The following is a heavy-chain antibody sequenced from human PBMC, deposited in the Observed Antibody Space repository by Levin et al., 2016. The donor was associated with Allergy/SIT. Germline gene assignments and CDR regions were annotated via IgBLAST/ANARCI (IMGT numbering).Heavy chain of an antibody. D-gene: IGHD3-22*01. Sequence: GGSLRLSCKGSGDTFSSYWINWVRQMPGKGLEWVGRVDPTEFSADYNPSLQGHVTIAADKGISTAYLQWTSLKASDTAIYYCARRPFRNYYDGRGSDAFDIWGQGTSVTVSS. CDR2: VDPTEFSA. CDR1: GDTFSSYW. J-gene: IGHJ3*02. V-gene: IGHV5-10-1*01. CDR3: ARRPFRNYYDGRGSDAFDI.